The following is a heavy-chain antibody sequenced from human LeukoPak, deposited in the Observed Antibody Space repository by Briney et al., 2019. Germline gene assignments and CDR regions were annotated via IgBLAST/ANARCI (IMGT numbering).Heavy chain of an antibody. D-gene: IGHD6-19*01. J-gene: IGHJ4*02. CDR2: INHSGST. V-gene: IGHV4-4*02. CDR3: ARGGYSSGWRHPRPIYFDY. Sequence: SETLSLTCAVSGGSISSSNWWSWVRQPPGKGLEWIGEINHSGSTNYNPSLKSRVTISVDTSKNQFSLKLSSVTAAGTAVYYCARGGYSSGWRHPRPIYFDYWGQGTLATVSS. CDR1: GGSISSSNW.